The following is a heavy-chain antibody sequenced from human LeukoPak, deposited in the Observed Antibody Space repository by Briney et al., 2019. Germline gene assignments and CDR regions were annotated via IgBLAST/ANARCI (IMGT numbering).Heavy chain of an antibody. Sequence: GASVKVSCKASGYTFTSYDINWVRQAPGHGLEWMGRMNPDSGDTAFAQKLQGRVTMTMNTSISAAHMELSGLTSEDTGVYYCARGVSPENFRGGYYYFHYYYMDVWGKGTTVTVS. CDR3: ARGVSPENFRGGYYYFHYYYMDV. V-gene: IGHV1-8*01. CDR1: GYTFTSYD. D-gene: IGHD3-3*01. J-gene: IGHJ6*03. CDR2: MNPDSGDT.